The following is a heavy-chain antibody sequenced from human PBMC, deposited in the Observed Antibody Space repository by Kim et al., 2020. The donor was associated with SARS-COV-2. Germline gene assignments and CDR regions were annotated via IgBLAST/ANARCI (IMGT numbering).Heavy chain of an antibody. CDR3: ASHGITIFGVVIAYYGMDV. Sequence: SRVTISVDTSKNQFSLKLSSVTAADTAVYYCASHGITIFGVVIAYYGMDVWGQGTTVTVSS. V-gene: IGHV4-39*01. J-gene: IGHJ6*02. D-gene: IGHD3-3*01.